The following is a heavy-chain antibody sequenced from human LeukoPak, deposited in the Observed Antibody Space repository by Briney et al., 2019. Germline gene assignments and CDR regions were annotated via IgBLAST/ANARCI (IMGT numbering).Heavy chain of an antibody. CDR3: ARDRAAAGTGGFDY. CDR2: IYYSGST. J-gene: IGHJ4*02. V-gene: IGHV4-59*01. CDR1: GGSIRSYY. D-gene: IGHD6-13*01. Sequence: NPSETLSLTCTVSGGSIRSYYWIWIRQPPGEGVEWCGYIYYSGSTNYNPSLKSRVIISVDTSKNHFSLKPSSVTAADTAVYYCARDRAAAGTGGFDYWGQGTLVTVSS.